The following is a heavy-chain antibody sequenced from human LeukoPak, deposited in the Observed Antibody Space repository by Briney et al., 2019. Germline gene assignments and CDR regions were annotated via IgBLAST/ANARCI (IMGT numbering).Heavy chain of an antibody. CDR2: ISTNGGST. V-gene: IGHV3-64*01. D-gene: IGHD2-2*01. CDR3: ARYCSNTSCYCD. CDR1: GFTFSSYD. J-gene: IGHJ4*02. Sequence: GGSLRLSCAASGFTFSSYDMHWVRQAPGKGLEYVSAISTNGGSTDYANSVKGRFTISRDNSKNTLYLQMGSLRAEDMAVYYCARYCSNTSCYCDWGQRTLVTVSS.